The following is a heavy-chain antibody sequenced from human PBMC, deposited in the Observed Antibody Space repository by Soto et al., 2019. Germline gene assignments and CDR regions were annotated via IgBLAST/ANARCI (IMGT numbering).Heavy chain of an antibody. D-gene: IGHD4-17*01. Sequence: SETLSLTCAVYGGSFSGYYWSWIRQPPGKGLEWIGEINHSGSTNYNPSLKSRVTISVDTSKNQFSLKLSSVTAADTAVYYCACGSGDSYYYMDVWGKGTTVTVSS. J-gene: IGHJ6*03. CDR1: GGSFSGYY. CDR3: ACGSGDSYYYMDV. V-gene: IGHV4-34*01. CDR2: INHSGST.